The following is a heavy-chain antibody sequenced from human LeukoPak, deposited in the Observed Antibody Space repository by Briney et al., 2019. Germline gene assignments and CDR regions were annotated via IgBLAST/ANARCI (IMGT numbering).Heavy chain of an antibody. Sequence: GGSLRLSCAASGFTFSSYIMNWVRQAPGKGLEWVSAISGSGGSTYYADSVKGRFTISRDNSKNTLYLQMNSLRAEDTAVYYCARVRYFDWSDFDYWGQGTLVTVSS. CDR2: ISGSGGST. CDR1: GFTFSSYI. V-gene: IGHV3-23*01. D-gene: IGHD3-9*01. CDR3: ARVRYFDWSDFDY. J-gene: IGHJ4*02.